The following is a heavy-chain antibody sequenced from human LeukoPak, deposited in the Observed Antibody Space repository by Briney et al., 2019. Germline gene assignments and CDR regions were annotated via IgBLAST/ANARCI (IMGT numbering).Heavy chain of an antibody. CDR1: GYTFTSYG. CDR2: ISAYNGNT. D-gene: IGHD5-12*01. CDR3: ARDSRYSGYDILPFDY. V-gene: IGHV1-18*01. J-gene: IGHJ4*02. Sequence: ASVKVSCKASGYTFTSYGISWVRQAPGQGLEWMGWISAYNGNTNYAQKLQGRVTMTTDTSTSTAYMELSSLRSDDTAVYYCARDSRYSGYDILPFDYWGQGTLVTVSS.